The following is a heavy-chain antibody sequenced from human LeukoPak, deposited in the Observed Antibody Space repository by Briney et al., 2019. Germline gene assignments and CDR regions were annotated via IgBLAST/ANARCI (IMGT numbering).Heavy chain of an antibody. CDR2: IYYSGST. CDR3: ARHRDY. Sequence: SETLSLTXTVSGGSIGSTNYYWGCIRQPPGKGLEWIGSIYYSGSTYYNSSLKSRVTISVDTSKNQFSLKLSSVTAADTAVYYCARHRDYWGQGTLVTVSS. J-gene: IGHJ4*02. CDR1: GGSIGSTNYY. V-gene: IGHV4-39*01.